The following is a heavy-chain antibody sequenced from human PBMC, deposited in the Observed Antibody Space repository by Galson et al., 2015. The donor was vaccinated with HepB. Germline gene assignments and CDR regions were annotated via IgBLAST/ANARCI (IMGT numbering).Heavy chain of an antibody. Sequence: CAISGDSVSSNSAAWNWIRQSPSRGLEWLGRTYYRSKWFNDYALSLRSRISINPDTSKNQLSLQLNSVTPEDTAVYYCASFRTVDYWGQGTLVTVSS. J-gene: IGHJ4*02. V-gene: IGHV6-1*01. CDR1: GDSVSSNSAA. CDR3: ASFRTVDY. CDR2: TYYRSKWFN.